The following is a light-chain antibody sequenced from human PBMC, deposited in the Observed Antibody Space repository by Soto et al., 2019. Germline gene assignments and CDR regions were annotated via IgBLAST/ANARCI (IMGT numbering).Light chain of an antibody. CDR2: DAS. CDR3: QQRSSWPLT. Sequence: EIVLTQSPATLSLSPGERAALSCRASLGVSRFLAWYQQKPGQAPRLLIYDASNRATGIPARFSGSGSGTDFTLAINSLEHEDFAVYYCQQRSSWPLTFGGGTKVEIK. V-gene: IGKV3-11*01. CDR1: LGVSRF. J-gene: IGKJ4*01.